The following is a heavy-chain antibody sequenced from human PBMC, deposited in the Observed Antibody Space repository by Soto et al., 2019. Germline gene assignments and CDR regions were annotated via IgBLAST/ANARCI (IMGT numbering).Heavy chain of an antibody. J-gene: IGHJ3*02. CDR3: ARDYIATHNAFDI. D-gene: IGHD2-15*01. Sequence: PGGSLRLSCAASGFTVSSNYMSWVRQAPGKGLEWVSVIYSGGSTYYADSVKGRFTISRHNSKNTLYLQMNSLRAEDTAVYDCARDYIATHNAFDIWGEGMTVTVSS. V-gene: IGHV3-53*04. CDR1: GFTVSSNY. CDR2: IYSGGST.